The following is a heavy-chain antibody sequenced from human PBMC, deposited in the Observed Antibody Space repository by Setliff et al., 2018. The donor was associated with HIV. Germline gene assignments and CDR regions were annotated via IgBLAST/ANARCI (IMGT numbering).Heavy chain of an antibody. CDR2: ILSTGERT. Sequence: GGSPRLSCAASGFTFSNYAMSWVRQAPGEGLEWVSAILSTGERTFYADSVKGRFTISRDNSKNTVYLQMNSLRAEDTAEYYCAKELAASGLGYFDSWGQGTLVTVSS. J-gene: IGHJ4*02. CDR3: AKELAASGLGYFDS. CDR1: GFTFSNYA. V-gene: IGHV3-23*01. D-gene: IGHD3-22*01.